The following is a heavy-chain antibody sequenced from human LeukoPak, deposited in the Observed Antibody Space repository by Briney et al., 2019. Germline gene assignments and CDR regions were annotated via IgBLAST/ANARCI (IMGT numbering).Heavy chain of an antibody. CDR3: EKGGVSGNMCSSLVGGRDV. J-gene: IGHJ6*04. V-gene: IGHV3-9*01. Sequence: GESLRLSCAASGFTFDDYAMHWVRQPPGKGLEWVSSISWSSGSIGYADSVKGRFTISRDNAKNSLYLQMNSLRAEDTALYYCEKGGVSGNMCSSLVGGRDVWAKGPTVTVS. CDR2: ISWSSGSI. CDR1: GFTFDDYA. D-gene: IGHD2-15*01.